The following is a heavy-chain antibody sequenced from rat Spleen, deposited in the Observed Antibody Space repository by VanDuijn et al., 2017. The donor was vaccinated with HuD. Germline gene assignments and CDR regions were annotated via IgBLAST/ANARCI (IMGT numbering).Heavy chain of an antibody. Sequence: QVHLKESGPGRVQPSQTLSFTCTVSGFSLSRHGVIWVRQPPGKGLEWMGVIWGNGNTNYTSALKSRLSISRDTSKSQVFLKMNNLQTEDTAMYFCATQHYYDGYYRDYWGQGVMVTVSS. CDR1: GFSLSRHG. V-gene: IGHV2S61*01. D-gene: IGHD1-12*03. J-gene: IGHJ2*01. CDR3: ATQHYYDGYYRDY. CDR2: IWGNGNT.